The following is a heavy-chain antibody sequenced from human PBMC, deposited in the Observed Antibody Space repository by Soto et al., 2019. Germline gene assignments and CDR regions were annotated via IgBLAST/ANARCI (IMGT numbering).Heavy chain of an antibody. D-gene: IGHD6-19*01. J-gene: IGHJ4*02. CDR3: ARDKGLRTQWLVLGY. V-gene: IGHV1-3*01. CDR1: GYTFTSYA. CDR2: INAGNGNT. Sequence: ASVKVSCKASGYTFTSYATHWVRQAPGQRLEWMGWINAGNGNTKYSQKFQGRVTITRDTSASTAYMELSSLRSEDTAVYYCARDKGLRTQWLVLGYWGQGTLVTVSS.